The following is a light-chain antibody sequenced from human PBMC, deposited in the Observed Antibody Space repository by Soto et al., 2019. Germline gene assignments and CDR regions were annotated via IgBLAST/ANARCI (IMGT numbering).Light chain of an antibody. CDR2: EVT. Sequence: QSALTQPPSASGSLGQSVTISCTGTSSDVGGYNYVSWHQQHPGKAPKLMIYEVTKRPSGVPERFSGSKSGNTASLTVSGLQAEDEADYYCSSFAGGGNPVLFGGGTKLTVL. CDR1: SSDVGGYNY. CDR3: SSFAGGGNPVL. V-gene: IGLV2-8*01. J-gene: IGLJ2*01.